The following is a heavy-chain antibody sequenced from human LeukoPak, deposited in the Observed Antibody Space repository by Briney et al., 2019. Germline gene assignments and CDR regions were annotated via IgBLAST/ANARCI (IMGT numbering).Heavy chain of an antibody. CDR2: MNPNSGNT. CDR1: GYTFTSYD. CDR3: ARGLSHYYDRSEDAFDI. V-gene: IGHV1-8*01. Sequence: ASVKVSCKASGYTFTSYDINWVRQATGQGLEWMGWMNPNSGNTGYAQKFQGRVTMTRNTSISTAYMELSSLRSEDTAVYYCARGLSHYYDRSEDAFDIWGQGTMVTVSS. D-gene: IGHD3-22*01. J-gene: IGHJ3*02.